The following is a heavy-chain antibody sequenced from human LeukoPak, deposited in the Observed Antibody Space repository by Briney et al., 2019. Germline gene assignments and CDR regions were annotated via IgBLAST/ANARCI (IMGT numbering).Heavy chain of an antibody. J-gene: IGHJ4*02. CDR2: IWDDGSNK. CDR3: ARVLVVSGWTNIDY. Sequence: PGGSLRLSCAASGFTFSSYGMHWVRQAPGKALEGVSFIWDDGSNKYYADSVKGRFTISRDNSKNTLYLQMNSLRAEDTAVYYCARVLVVSGWTNIDYWGQGTLVTVSS. V-gene: IGHV3-33*01. D-gene: IGHD6-19*01. CDR1: GFTFSSYG.